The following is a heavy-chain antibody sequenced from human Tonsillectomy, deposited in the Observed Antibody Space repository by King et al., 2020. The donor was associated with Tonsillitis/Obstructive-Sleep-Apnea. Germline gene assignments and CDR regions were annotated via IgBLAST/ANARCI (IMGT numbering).Heavy chain of an antibody. CDR2: INSDGNST. CDR3: ARDRWFGDPRGYYYGMDV. Sequence: EVQLVESGGGLVQPGGSLRLSCAASGFTFSSYWMHWVRQAPGKGLVWVSHINSDGNSTSFADSVKGRFTISRDNAKNTLYLQMNSLRAEDTAVYYCARDRWFGDPRGYYYGMDVWGQGTTVTVSS. CDR1: GFTFSSYW. J-gene: IGHJ6*02. D-gene: IGHD3-10*01. V-gene: IGHV3-74*01.